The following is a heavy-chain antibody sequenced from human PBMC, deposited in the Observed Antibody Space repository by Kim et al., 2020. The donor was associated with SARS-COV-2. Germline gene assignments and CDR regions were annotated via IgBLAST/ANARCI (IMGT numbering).Heavy chain of an antibody. V-gene: IGHV3-23*01. J-gene: IGHJ4*02. CDR3: VRGVRGRFFDY. CDR2: IGGAVPNT. Sequence: GWSLRLSCAASGFTFSSYAMIWLRQAPGKGLEWVSSIGGAVPNTYYADSVKGRFTISRDNSKNTLYLQMNSLRADDTAIYYCVRGVRGRFFDYWGQGSLVTVSS. D-gene: IGHD1-26*01. CDR1: GFTFSSYA.